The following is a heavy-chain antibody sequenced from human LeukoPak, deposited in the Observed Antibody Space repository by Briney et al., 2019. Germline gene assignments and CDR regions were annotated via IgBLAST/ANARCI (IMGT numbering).Heavy chain of an antibody. CDR1: GYTFTSYG. CDR2: ISAYNGNT. Sequence: ASVKVSCKASGYTFTSYGISWVRQAPGQGLEWMGWISAYNGNTNYAQKLQGRVTMTTDTSTSTAYMELRSLRSDDTAVYYCAREVTGTKGYYYYYMDVWGKGTTVTVSS. CDR3: AREVTGTKGYYYYYMDV. J-gene: IGHJ6*03. V-gene: IGHV1-18*01. D-gene: IGHD1-7*01.